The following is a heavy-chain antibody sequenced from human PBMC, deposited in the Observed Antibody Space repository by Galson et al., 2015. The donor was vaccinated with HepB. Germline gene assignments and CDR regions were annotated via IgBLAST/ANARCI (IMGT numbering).Heavy chain of an antibody. CDR2: ISNSGGST. J-gene: IGHJ5*02. CDR1: GLAFSSYA. Sequence: SLRLSCAASGLAFSSYAMSWIRQAPGKGLKWVSSISNSGGSTYYADSVKGRFTISRDNSKNTVYLQMNSLRAEDMAVYYCAKGEGSNWFDPWGQGTLVTVSS. CDR3: AKGEGSNWFDP. V-gene: IGHV3-23*01.